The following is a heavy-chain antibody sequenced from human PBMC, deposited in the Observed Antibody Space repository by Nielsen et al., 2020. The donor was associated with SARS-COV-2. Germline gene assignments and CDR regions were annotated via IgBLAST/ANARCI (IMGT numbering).Heavy chain of an antibody. CDR3: ARELDDWYFDL. CDR2: ISSSSSYI. CDR1: GFTFSSYS. D-gene: IGHD2-2*03. Sequence: GGSLRLSCAASGFTFSSYSMNWVRQAPGKGLEWVSSISSSSSYIYYADSVKGRFTISRDNAKNSLYLQMNSLRAEDTAVYYCARELDDWYFDLWGRGTLVTVSS. J-gene: IGHJ2*01. V-gene: IGHV3-21*01.